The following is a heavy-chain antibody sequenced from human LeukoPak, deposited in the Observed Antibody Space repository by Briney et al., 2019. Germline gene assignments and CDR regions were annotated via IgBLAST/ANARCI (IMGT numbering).Heavy chain of an antibody. D-gene: IGHD3-22*01. V-gene: IGHV3-11*04. Sequence: PGGSLRLSCAASGFTFSDYYMSWIRQAPGKGLEWVSYISSSGSTIYYADSVKGRFTISRDNAKNSLYLQMNSLRAEDTAVYYCARAGGYYYDSSGLSTLGYWGQGTLVTVSS. CDR1: GFTFSDYY. J-gene: IGHJ4*02. CDR2: ISSSGSTI. CDR3: ARAGGYYYDSSGLSTLGY.